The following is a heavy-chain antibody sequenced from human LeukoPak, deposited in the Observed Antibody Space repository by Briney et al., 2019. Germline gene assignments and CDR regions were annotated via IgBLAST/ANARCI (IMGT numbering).Heavy chain of an antibody. CDR3: AKDFYVYYGDGSHIDY. V-gene: IGHV3-9*01. Sequence: PGGSLRLSCAASGFAFDDYAMHWVRQAPGKGLEWVSGISWNSGSIGYADSVKGRFTISRDNAKNSLYLQMNSLRAEDTALYYCAKDFYVYYGDGSHIDYWGQGTLVTVSS. CDR2: ISWNSGSI. CDR1: GFAFDDYA. J-gene: IGHJ4*02. D-gene: IGHD5-24*01.